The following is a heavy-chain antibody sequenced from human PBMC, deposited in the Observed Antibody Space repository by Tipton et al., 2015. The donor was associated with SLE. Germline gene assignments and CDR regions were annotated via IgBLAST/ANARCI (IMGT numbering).Heavy chain of an antibody. CDR1: GFTFSSYE. Sequence: SLRLSCAASGFTFSSYEMNWVRQAPGEGLEYVSAISSDGITTYYANSVKGRFTISRDNSKNTLYLQMGSLRGEDMAVYYCAREKRPNTDDAFDIWGQGTMVTVSS. V-gene: IGHV3-64*01. CDR3: AREKRPNTDDAFDI. CDR2: ISSDGITT. J-gene: IGHJ3*02. D-gene: IGHD2-8*01.